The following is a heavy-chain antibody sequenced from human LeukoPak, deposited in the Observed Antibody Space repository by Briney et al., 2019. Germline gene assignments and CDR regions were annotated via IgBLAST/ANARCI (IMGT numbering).Heavy chain of an antibody. J-gene: IGHJ6*03. D-gene: IGHD3-22*01. V-gene: IGHV1-8*01. CDR1: GYTFTSYD. CDR2: MNPNSGNT. CDR3: ARGRADYYDSSGYVDYYYYMDV. Sequence: ASVKVSCKASGYTFTSYDINWVRQATGQGREWMGWMNPNSGNTGYAQKFQGRVTMTSNTSISTAYMELSSLRSEDTAVYYCARGRADYYDSSGYVDYYYYMDVWGKGTTVTVSS.